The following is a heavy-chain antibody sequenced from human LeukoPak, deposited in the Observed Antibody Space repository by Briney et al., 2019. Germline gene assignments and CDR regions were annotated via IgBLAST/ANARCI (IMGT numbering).Heavy chain of an antibody. CDR3: ARWDYYDSSGYLNY. D-gene: IGHD3-22*01. CDR1: GGSISSGGYY. V-gene: IGHV4-31*03. Sequence: PSQTLSLTCTVSGGSISSGGYYWSWIRQHPGKGLEWIGYIYYSGSTYYNPSLKSRVTISVDTSKNRFSLKLSSVTAADTAVYYCARWDYYDSSGYLNYWGQGTLVTVSS. CDR2: IYYSGST. J-gene: IGHJ4*02.